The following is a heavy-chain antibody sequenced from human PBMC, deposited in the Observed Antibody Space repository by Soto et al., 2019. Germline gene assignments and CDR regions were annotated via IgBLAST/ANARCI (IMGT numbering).Heavy chain of an antibody. J-gene: IGHJ5*02. D-gene: IGHD4-4*01. CDR3: ARSAAGFYNNWFDP. CDR2: ISCDNGKT. Sequence: QVQMVQSGAEVKKSGASVRVSCEASGYNFITYGISWVRQAPGQGLEWMGWISCDNGKTESGPKFQGRVTMTTDTSTNTAYMELRSLTSDDTAVYYCARSAAGFYNNWFDPWGQGTLVTVSS. V-gene: IGHV1-18*01. CDR1: GYNFITYG.